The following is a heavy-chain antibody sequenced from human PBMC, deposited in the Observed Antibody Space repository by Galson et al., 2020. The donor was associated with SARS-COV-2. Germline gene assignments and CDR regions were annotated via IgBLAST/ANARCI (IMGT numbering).Heavy chain of an antibody. CDR3: ARDRTWTYSSSSLDY. J-gene: IGHJ4*02. Sequence: GGSLRLSCAASGFTFSSYAMHWVRQAPGKGLEWVAVISYDGSNKYYADSVKGRFTISRDNSKNTLYLQMNSLRAEDTAVYYCARDRTWTYSSSSLDYWGQGTLVTVSS. CDR2: ISYDGSNK. V-gene: IGHV3-30*04. D-gene: IGHD6-6*01. CDR1: GFTFSSYA.